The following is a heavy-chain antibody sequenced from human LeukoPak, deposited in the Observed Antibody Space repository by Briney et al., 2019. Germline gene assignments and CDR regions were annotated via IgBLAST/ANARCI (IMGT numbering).Heavy chain of an antibody. CDR1: GFTFSNYV. CDR2: ISGSGGTT. CDR3: AKDRVSSVTTNYFDY. V-gene: IGHV3-23*01. D-gene: IGHD4-17*01. J-gene: IGHJ4*02. Sequence: PGGSLRLSCVAAGFTFSNYVMSWVRQTPGKGLEWVSSISGSGGTTYYADSVKGRCTISRDNSRSTSYLQINSLRAEGTALYYCAKDRVSSVTTNYFDYWGQGTLLTVSP.